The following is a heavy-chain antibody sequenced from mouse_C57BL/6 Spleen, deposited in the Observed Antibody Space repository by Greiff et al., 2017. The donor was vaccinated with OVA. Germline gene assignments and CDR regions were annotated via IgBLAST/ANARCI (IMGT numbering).Heavy chain of an antibody. D-gene: IGHD3-3*01. CDR2: INYDGSST. Sequence: EVMLVESEGGLVQPGSSMKLSCTASGFTFSDYYMAWVRQVPEKGLEWVANINYDGSSTYYLDSLKSRFIISRDNAKNILYLQMSSLKSEDTATYYCARGRDLVDVWGTGTTVTVSS. J-gene: IGHJ1*03. V-gene: IGHV5-16*01. CDR1: GFTFSDYY. CDR3: ARGRDLVDV.